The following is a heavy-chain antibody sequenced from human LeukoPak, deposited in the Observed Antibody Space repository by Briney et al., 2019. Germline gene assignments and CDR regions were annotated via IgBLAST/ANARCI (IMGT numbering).Heavy chain of an antibody. Sequence: PGGSLRLSCAASGFTFRTYGMHWVRQAPGKGLEWVAVISYDGSNKYYADSVKGRFTISRDNSKNTLYLQMNSLRAEDTAVYYCARGHYGDFSYWGQGTLVTVSS. V-gene: IGHV3-30*03. CDR2: ISYDGSNK. J-gene: IGHJ4*02. D-gene: IGHD4-17*01. CDR1: GFTFRTYG. CDR3: ARGHYGDFSY.